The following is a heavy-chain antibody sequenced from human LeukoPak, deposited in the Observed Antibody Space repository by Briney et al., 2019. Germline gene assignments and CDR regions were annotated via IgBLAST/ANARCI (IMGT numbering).Heavy chain of an antibody. J-gene: IGHJ5*02. V-gene: IGHV4-39*02. CDR3: ARDGVRGSCEFDP. D-gene: IGHD3-10*01. CDR1: GGSISSSSYY. CDR2: IYYSGST. Sequence: SETLSLTCTVSGGSISSSSYYWGWIRQPPGKGLEWIGSIYYSGSTYYNPSLKSRVTISVDTSKNQFSLKLSSVTAADTAAYYCARDGVRGSCEFDPWGQGTLVTVSS.